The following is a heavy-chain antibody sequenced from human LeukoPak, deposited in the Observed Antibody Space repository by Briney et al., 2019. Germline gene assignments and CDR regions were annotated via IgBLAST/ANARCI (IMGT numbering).Heavy chain of an antibody. D-gene: IGHD6-19*01. J-gene: IGHJ6*02. CDR2: ISSSSSYI. Sequence: GGSLRLSCAASGFTFSSYSMNWVRQAPGKGLKWVSSISSSSSYIYYADSVKGRFTISRDNAKNSLYLQMNSLRAEDTAVYYCARDEWLVHPEGVDYYYGMDVWGQGTTVTVSS. V-gene: IGHV3-21*01. CDR3: ARDEWLVHPEGVDYYYGMDV. CDR1: GFTFSSYS.